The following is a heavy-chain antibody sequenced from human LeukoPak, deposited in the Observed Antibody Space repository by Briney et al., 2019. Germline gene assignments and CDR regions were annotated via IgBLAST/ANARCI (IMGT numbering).Heavy chain of an antibody. CDR3: AREEEEQLPDY. Sequence: GGSLRLSCTVSGFPFSGLAMHCIRQAAGNGPKWLTLISYDGSSEFYADSVKGRFTIYRDNSKNTLYLQVYSLRPEDTAVYFCAREEEEQLPDYWGQGTQVTVSS. V-gene: IGHV3-30*01. CDR1: GFPFSGLA. D-gene: IGHD6-6*01. J-gene: IGHJ4*02. CDR2: ISYDGSSE.